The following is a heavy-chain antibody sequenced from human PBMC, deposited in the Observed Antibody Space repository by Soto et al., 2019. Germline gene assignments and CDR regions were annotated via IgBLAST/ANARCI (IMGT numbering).Heavy chain of an antibody. CDR1: GYSFTSYW. V-gene: IGHV5-51*01. Sequence: GESLKISCKGSGYSFTSYWIGWVRQMPGKGLEWMGIIYPGDSDTRYSPSFQGQVTISVDKSISTAYLQWSSLKASDTAMYYCARTSADGKYYYGMDVWGQGTTVTVSS. CDR3: ARTSADGKYYYGMDV. D-gene: IGHD6-13*01. J-gene: IGHJ6*02. CDR2: IYPGDSDT.